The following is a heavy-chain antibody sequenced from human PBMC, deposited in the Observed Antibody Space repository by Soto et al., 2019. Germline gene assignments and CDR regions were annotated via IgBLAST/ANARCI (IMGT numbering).Heavy chain of an antibody. D-gene: IGHD5-12*01. CDR2: IYYSGST. CDR1: GGSISSYY. Sequence: SSETLSLTCTVSGGSISSYYWSWIRQPPGKGLEWIGYIYYSGSTNYNPSLKSRVTISVDTSKNQFSLKLSSVTAADTAVYYCARKRDGYNRGFVFDIWGQGTMVTVSS. V-gene: IGHV4-59*01. CDR3: ARKRDGYNRGFVFDI. J-gene: IGHJ3*02.